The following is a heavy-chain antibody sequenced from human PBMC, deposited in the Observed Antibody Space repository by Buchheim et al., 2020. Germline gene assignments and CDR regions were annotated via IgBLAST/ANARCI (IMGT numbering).Heavy chain of an antibody. CDR2: IYYSGST. Sequence: QVQLQESGPGLVKPSQTLSLTCTVSGGSISSGDYYWSWIRQPPGKGLEWIGYIYYSGSTYYNPSLNSRVTISVDTSKNQFFLKLSSVTAADTAVYYCARSEVGYFDWFVGEGLDYWGQGTL. J-gene: IGHJ4*02. D-gene: IGHD3-9*01. CDR3: ARSEVGYFDWFVGEGLDY. V-gene: IGHV4-30-4*01. CDR1: GGSISSGDYY.